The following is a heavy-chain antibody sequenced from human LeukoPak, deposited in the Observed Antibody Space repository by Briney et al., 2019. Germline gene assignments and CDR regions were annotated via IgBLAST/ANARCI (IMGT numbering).Heavy chain of an antibody. V-gene: IGHV3-21*01. CDR1: GFTFSSYW. CDR2: ISSSSSYI. Sequence: PGGSLRLSCAASGFTFSSYWMSWVRQAPGKGLEWVSSISSSSSYIYYADSVKGRFTISRDNAKNSLYLQMNSLRAEDTAVYYCARDTEEDYYYGMDVWGQGTTVTVSS. D-gene: IGHD4-17*01. CDR3: ARDTEEDYYYGMDV. J-gene: IGHJ6*02.